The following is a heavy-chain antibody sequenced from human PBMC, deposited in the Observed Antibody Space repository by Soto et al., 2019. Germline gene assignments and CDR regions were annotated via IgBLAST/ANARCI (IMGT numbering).Heavy chain of an antibody. Sequence: ESGRTLVNPTQTLTLTCTFSGFSLSTSGVGVGWIRQPPGKALEWLALIYWDDDKRYSPSLKSRLTITKDTSKNQVVLTMTNMDPVDTATYYCAHSLSPTITNYYYMDVWGKGTTVTVSS. J-gene: IGHJ6*03. CDR1: GFSLSTSGVG. V-gene: IGHV2-5*02. CDR3: AHSLSPTITNYYYMDV. CDR2: IYWDDDK. D-gene: IGHD5-12*01.